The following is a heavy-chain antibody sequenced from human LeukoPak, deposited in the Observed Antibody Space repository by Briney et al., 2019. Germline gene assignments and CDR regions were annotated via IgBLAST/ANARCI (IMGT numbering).Heavy chain of an antibody. CDR1: GRTFSSYA. D-gene: IGHD3-10*01. Sequence: SVKVSCKAPGRTFSSYAISWVRPAPGQGLEWIGGAIPIFGTANYAQKFQGRVTITADEATSRAYMELSSLRSEDTAVYYCARDRGGSGSYGYYYYGMDAWGKGTTVTVSS. J-gene: IGHJ6*04. CDR3: ARDRGGSGSYGYYYYGMDA. CDR2: AIPIFGTA. V-gene: IGHV1-69*01.